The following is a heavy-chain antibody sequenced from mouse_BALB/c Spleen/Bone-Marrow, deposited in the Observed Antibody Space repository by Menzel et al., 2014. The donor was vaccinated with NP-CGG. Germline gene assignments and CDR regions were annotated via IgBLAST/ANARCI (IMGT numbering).Heavy chain of an antibody. J-gene: IGHJ1*01. CDR1: GFDFSRFW. Sequence: DVQLVESGGGLVQPGGSLKVSCAASGFDFSRFWMSWVRQAPGQGLEWIGEINPESSTINYTPSLKDKFIISRDSAKNTLYLQMSKVRSEDTALYYGARRYGSSYRYWYFDDWGAGTTVTVSS. D-gene: IGHD1-1*01. V-gene: IGHV4-1*02. CDR2: INPESSTI. CDR3: ARRYGSSYRYWYFDD.